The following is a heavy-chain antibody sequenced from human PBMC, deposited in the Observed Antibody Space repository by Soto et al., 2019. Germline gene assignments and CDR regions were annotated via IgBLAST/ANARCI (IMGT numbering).Heavy chain of an antibody. V-gene: IGHV1-18*04. J-gene: IGHJ4*02. D-gene: IGHD3-22*01. CDR1: GYTYTIYG. CDR3: ATVDYYDRSGYYGY. Sequence: QVQLVQSGAEVKKPGASVKVSCKASGYTYTIYGISWVRQAPGQGLEWMGWISGYNGNTDYAQNLQDRVTLTTDASSSSVYMVLRSLRSDDTAVYYCATVDYYDRSGYYGYWGQGTLITVSS. CDR2: ISGYNGNT.